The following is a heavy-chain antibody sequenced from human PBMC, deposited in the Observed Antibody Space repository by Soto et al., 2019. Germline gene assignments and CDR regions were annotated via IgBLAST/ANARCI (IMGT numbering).Heavy chain of an antibody. Sequence: EVQLVQSGAEVGKPGESLKISCKGSGYNFANNWVGWVRQMPGKGLEWMGIIYPADSDTRYSPSFQGQVIISVDKSINTAYLQWSRLKASDIAIYYCASASDYGGNSGFDYWGQGTLVTVSS. CDR1: GYNFANNW. D-gene: IGHD3-16*01. CDR2: IYPADSDT. CDR3: ASASDYGGNSGFDY. V-gene: IGHV5-51*03. J-gene: IGHJ4*02.